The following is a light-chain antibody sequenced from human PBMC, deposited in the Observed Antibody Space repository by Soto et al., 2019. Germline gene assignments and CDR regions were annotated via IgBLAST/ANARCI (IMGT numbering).Light chain of an antibody. CDR2: EVT. V-gene: IGLV2-8*01. J-gene: IGLJ1*01. Sequence: QSVLTQPPSASGSPGQSLTISCTGTSSDVGFYNFVSWYQQRPGKAPKLVIYEVTKRPSGVPDRFSGSKSGSTASLTVSGLQADDEADYYCASYDGIKLFVFGSGTKVTVL. CDR1: SSDVGFYNF. CDR3: ASYDGIKLFV.